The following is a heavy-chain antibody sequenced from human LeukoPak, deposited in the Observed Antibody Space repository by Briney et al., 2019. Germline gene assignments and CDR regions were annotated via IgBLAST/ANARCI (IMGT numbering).Heavy chain of an antibody. D-gene: IGHD2-8*01. CDR1: GFTLSNFA. J-gene: IGHJ4*02. V-gene: IGHV3-23*01. CDR2: ISGSGHNT. CDR3: ATNRPHPSIEATNYVY. Sequence: GGSLRLSCAPSGFTLSNFAMSWVRQAPGKGLEWVSAISGSGHNTYYADSVKGRFTISRDNSKNTLYLQMNSLRVEDTAVYYCATNRPHPSIEATNYVYWGQGTLVTVSS.